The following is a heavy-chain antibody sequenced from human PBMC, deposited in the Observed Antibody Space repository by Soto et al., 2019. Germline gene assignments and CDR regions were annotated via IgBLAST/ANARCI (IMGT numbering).Heavy chain of an antibody. CDR1: GGSFSGYY. CDR2: INHSGST. CDR3: ARERRGYCSSTSCRLYPSSYYMDV. V-gene: IGHV4-34*01. Sequence: SETLSLTCAGYGGSFSGYYWSGIRQPPGKGLEWIGEINHSGSTNYNPSPKSRVTISVDTSKNQFSLKLSSVTAADTAVYYCARERRGYCSSTSCRLYPSSYYMDVWGTGTTVTVSS. J-gene: IGHJ6*03. D-gene: IGHD2-2*01.